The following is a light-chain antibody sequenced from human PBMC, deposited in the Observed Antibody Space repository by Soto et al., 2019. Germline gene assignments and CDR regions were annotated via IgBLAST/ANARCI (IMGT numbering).Light chain of an antibody. Sequence: EIVMTQSPATLSVXPXXXXXLXXRTSQSVSSNLAWYQQKPGQAPRLLIYGASTRATGIPARFSGSGSGTEFTLTISSLQSEDFAVYYCQQYNNWPLTFGGGTKVDIK. CDR2: GAS. CDR1: QSVSSN. CDR3: QQYNNWPLT. V-gene: IGKV3-15*01. J-gene: IGKJ4*01.